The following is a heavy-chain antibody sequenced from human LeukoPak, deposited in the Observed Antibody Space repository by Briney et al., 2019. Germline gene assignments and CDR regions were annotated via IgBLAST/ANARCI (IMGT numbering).Heavy chain of an antibody. V-gene: IGHV3-23*01. D-gene: IGHD4-17*01. CDR3: AKTRLLADYGDWYFDL. J-gene: IGHJ2*01. Sequence: GGSLRLSCAASGFTFTNYGMSWVRQAPGKGLEWVSSITGSGGGTYYADSVKGRFTISRDNSRNTVSLQMCSLRAEDTALYYCAKTRLLADYGDWYFDLWGRGTLVTVSS. CDR1: GFTFTNYG. CDR2: ITGSGGGT.